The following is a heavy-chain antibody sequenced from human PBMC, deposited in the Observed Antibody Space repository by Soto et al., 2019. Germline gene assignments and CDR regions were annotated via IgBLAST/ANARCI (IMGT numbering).Heavy chain of an antibody. CDR3: AKELGHARPSDY. J-gene: IGHJ4*02. CDR2: ISGDGETT. V-gene: IGHV3-23*01. D-gene: IGHD6-6*01. Sequence: EVQLLESGGGLVEPGGSLRLSCAASGFTFRNFGMDWVRQAPGKGLEWVSAISGDGETTYYADSVKGRFTISRDNSKNTLYLQMNSLTVEDTAVYYCAKELGHARPSDYWGQGTLITVSS. CDR1: GFTFRNFG.